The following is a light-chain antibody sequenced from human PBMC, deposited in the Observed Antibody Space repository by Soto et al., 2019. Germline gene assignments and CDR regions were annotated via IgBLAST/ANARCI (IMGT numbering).Light chain of an antibody. Sequence: DIQMTQSPSTVSASVGDRVTITCRASQSISRLLAWYQRKPGKAPKVLIWDASSLQRGVPSRFSGSGSGTDFTLTISSLEPEDFALYFCQQSSDWPPFTFGPGTKVDI. CDR1: QSISRL. CDR3: QQSSDWPPFT. J-gene: IGKJ3*01. V-gene: IGKV1-5*01. CDR2: DAS.